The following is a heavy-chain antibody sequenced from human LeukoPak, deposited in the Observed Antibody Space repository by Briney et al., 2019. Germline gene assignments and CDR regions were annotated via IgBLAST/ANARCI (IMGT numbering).Heavy chain of an antibody. CDR1: GFPLSSHA. V-gene: IGHV3-23*01. J-gene: IGHJ4*02. CDR3: AKGSDNFDY. Sequence: QPGGSLRLSRAASGFPLSSHAMSWVRQAPGKGLEWVSAISGSGGSTYYADSVKGRFTISRDNSKNTLYLQMNSLRAEDTAVYYCAKGSDNFDYWGQGTLVTVSS. D-gene: IGHD1-26*01. CDR2: ISGSGGST.